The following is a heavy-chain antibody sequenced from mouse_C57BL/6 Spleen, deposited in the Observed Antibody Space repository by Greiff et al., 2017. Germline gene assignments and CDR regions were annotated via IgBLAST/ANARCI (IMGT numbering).Heavy chain of an antibody. CDR3: ARLGLFAWFAY. CDR1: GYTFTSYW. CDR2: IDPSDSYT. J-gene: IGHJ3*01. V-gene: IGHV1-69*01. D-gene: IGHD4-1*01. Sequence: QVQLQQPGAELVMPGASVKLSCKASGYTFTSYWMHWVKQRPGQGLEWIGEIDPSDSYTNYNQKFKGKSTLTVDKSSSTAYMQLSSLTSEDSAVYYCARLGLFAWFAYWGQGTLVTVSA.